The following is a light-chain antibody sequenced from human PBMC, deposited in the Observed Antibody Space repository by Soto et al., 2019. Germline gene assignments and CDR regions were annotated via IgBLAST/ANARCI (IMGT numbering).Light chain of an antibody. CDR2: GAS. Sequence: EIVMAHSPATVALSPGERATLSCRASQSVSSNLAWYQQKPGQAPRLLIYGASTRATGIPARFSGSGSGTEFTLTISSLQSEDFAVYYCQQYNNWPSITFGQGTRLEIK. CDR1: QSVSSN. V-gene: IGKV3-15*01. J-gene: IGKJ5*01. CDR3: QQYNNWPSIT.